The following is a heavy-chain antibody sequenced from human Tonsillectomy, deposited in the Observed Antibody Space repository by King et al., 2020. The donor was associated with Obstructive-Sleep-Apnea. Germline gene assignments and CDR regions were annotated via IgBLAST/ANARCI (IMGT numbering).Heavy chain of an antibody. V-gene: IGHV3-48*04. D-gene: IGHD2-15*01. Sequence: VQLVESGGGLVQPGGSLILSCAASGFTFSSYIMNWVRQAPGKGLEWVSYISSSSSTIYYAVSVKGRFTISRDNAKNSLYLQMNSLRAEDTAVYYCARDVSGCSGGSCYFFDNWGQGTLVTVSS. CDR3: ARDVSGCSGGSCYFFDN. J-gene: IGHJ4*02. CDR2: ISSSSSTI. CDR1: GFTFSSYI.